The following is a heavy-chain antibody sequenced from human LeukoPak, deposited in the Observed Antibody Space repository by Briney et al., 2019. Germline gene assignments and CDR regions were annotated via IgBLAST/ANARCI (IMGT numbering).Heavy chain of an antibody. CDR2: ISSSSNTI. CDR1: GFTFSSYS. V-gene: IGHV3-48*02. Sequence: GSLRLSCAASGFTFSSYSMNWVRQAPGKGLEWVSYISSSSNTIYYADSVKGRFTISRDNAKNSLYLQMNSLRDEDTALYYCVTDTSMGGLFDYWGQGTLVTVSS. D-gene: IGHD5-18*01. CDR3: VTDTSMGGLFDY. J-gene: IGHJ4*02.